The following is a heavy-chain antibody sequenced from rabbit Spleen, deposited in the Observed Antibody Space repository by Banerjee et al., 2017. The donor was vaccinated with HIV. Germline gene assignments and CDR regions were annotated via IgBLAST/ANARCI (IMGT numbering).Heavy chain of an antibody. CDR1: GFDFSISSY. V-gene: IGHV1S45*01. Sequence: QEQLKESGGGLVKPGASLTLTCKASGFDFSISSYMCWVRQAPGKGLEWIACIDAGDSGFTYFANWAKGRFTVSKTSSTTVTLHMTSLTAADTATYFCARDTSSSFSSYGMDLWGQGTLVTVS. CDR2: IDAGDSGFT. J-gene: IGHJ6*01. D-gene: IGHD1-1*01. CDR3: ARDTSSSFSSYGMDL.